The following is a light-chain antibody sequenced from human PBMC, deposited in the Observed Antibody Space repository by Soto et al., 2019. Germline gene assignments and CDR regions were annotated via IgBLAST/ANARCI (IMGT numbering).Light chain of an antibody. CDR3: SSYTSSNTYV. CDR1: SSDVGSYNR. CDR2: DVG. Sequence: QSVLTQPPSVSGSPGQSVTISCTGTSSDVGSYNRVSWYQQPPGTAPKLMIYDVGNRPSGVPDRFSVSKSGNTASLTISGLQADDEADYYCSSYTSSNTYVFGPGTKVTVL. V-gene: IGLV2-18*02. J-gene: IGLJ1*01.